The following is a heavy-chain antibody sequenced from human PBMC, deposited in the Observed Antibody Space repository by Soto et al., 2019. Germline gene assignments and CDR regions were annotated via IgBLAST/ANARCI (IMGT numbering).Heavy chain of an antibody. D-gene: IGHD3-3*01. J-gene: IGHJ5*02. CDR1: GVSISGPY. V-gene: IGHV4-59*05. CDR3: ATLYYDFWSGPKGGWFAP. CDR2: IYYSGST. Sequence: SETLSLTCRGSGVSISGPYLSWVRPPPGKGLEWIGSIYYSGSTYYNPSLKSRVTISVDTSKNQFSLKLSSVTAADTAVYYCATLYYDFWSGPKGGWFAPWGQGTLVPVSS.